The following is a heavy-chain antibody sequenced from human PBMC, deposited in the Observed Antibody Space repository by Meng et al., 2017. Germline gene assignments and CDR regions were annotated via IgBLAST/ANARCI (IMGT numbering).Heavy chain of an antibody. Sequence: VLLVRCGAVVKRRGSTVELTCKGSEGTFISYANSGVRQAQGQGFGGRGGIIPIFGTPNYAQKFQGRVTITADKPTSTAYMELSSLRSEDTAVYYCARARGSSGYYAFDYWGKGTLVTVSS. V-gene: IGHV1-69*06. J-gene: IGHJ4*02. CDR3: ARARGSSGYYAFDY. D-gene: IGHD3-22*01. CDR2: IIPIFGTP. CDR1: EGTFISYA.